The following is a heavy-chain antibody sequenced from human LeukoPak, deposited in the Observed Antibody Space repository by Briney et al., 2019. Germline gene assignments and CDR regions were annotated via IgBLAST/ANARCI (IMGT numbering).Heavy chain of an antibody. J-gene: IGHJ5*02. Sequence: SETQSLTCTVSGGAISSDNYYWTWIRQHPEEGLEWIGYIHYSGITYYNPSLQSRVTISVDTSQNHFSLQLTSVTAADTAVYYCARYTSLSSNWFDPWGQGTLVTVSS. CDR3: ARYTSLSSNWFDP. D-gene: IGHD6-6*01. CDR1: GGAISSDNYY. CDR2: IHYSGIT. V-gene: IGHV4-31*03.